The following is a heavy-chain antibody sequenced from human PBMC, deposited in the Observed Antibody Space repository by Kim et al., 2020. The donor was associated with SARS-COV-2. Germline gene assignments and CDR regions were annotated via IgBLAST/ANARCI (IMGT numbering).Heavy chain of an antibody. CDR2: IKTDGSAQ. V-gene: IGHV3-7*01. CDR1: GFTFSTHW. Sequence: GGSLRLSFAASGFTFSTHWMNWIRQAPGKGLEWVANIKTDGSAQYYVDSVKGRFTISRDNAKNSLYLQMNSLRADDTAVYFCGRDMDVWGQGTTVTVSS. CDR3: GRDMDV. J-gene: IGHJ6*02.